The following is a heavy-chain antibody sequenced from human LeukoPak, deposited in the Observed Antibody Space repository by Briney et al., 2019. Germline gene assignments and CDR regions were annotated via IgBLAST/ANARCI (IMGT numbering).Heavy chain of an antibody. CDR3: ASGSGWYRIDY. Sequence: GGSLRLSCAASGFTISSNYMSWVRQAPGKGLEWVSLIYSGGTTYYADSVKGRFTISRDNSKNTLYLQMNSLRAEDTAVYYCASGSGWYRIDYWGQGTLVTVSS. J-gene: IGHJ4*02. CDR2: IYSGGTT. CDR1: GFTISSNY. V-gene: IGHV3-66*01. D-gene: IGHD6-19*01.